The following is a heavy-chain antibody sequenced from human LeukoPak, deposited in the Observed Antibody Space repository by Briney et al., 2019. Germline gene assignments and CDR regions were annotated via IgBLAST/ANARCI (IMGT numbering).Heavy chain of an antibody. D-gene: IGHD3-22*01. CDR1: GHTFTGYY. CDR2: INPNSGGT. Sequence: GASVKVSCKASGHTFTGYYMHWVRQAPGQGLEWMGWINPNSGGTNHAQKFQGRVTMTRDTTISTAYMELRSLRSDDTAVYYCARDGGYYYDSRDDAFDIWGQGTMVTVSS. CDR3: ARDGGYYYDSRDDAFDI. J-gene: IGHJ3*02. V-gene: IGHV1-2*02.